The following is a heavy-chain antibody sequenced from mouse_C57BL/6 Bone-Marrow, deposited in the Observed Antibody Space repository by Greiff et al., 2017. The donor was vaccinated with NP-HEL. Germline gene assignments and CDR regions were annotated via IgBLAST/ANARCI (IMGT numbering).Heavy chain of an antibody. Sequence: EVQLVESGGGLVQPGGSLKLSCAASGFTFSDYGMAWVRQAPRKGPEWVAFISNLAYSIYYADTVTGRFTISRENAKNTRYLEMSSLRSEDTAMYYCARRVDGYYDCYAMDYWGQGTSVTVSS. CDR1: GFTFSDYG. CDR3: ARRVDGYYDCYAMDY. CDR2: ISNLAYSI. D-gene: IGHD2-3*01. J-gene: IGHJ4*01. V-gene: IGHV5-15*01.